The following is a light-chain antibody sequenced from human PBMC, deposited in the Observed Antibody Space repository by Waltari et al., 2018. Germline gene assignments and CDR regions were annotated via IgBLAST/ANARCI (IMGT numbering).Light chain of an antibody. CDR1: SGHIARHH. CDR3: QSFDRSSVV. Sequence: NFVLNQPHSVSESPGKTVTLSCPGSSGHIARHHVPWFQQRPGSAPTTVIYDDNQRPTGVPDRFSGSIDRSSNSASLTISGLTTEDEADYYCQSFDRSSVVFGGGTKLTVL. CDR2: DDN. J-gene: IGLJ2*01. V-gene: IGLV6-57*02.